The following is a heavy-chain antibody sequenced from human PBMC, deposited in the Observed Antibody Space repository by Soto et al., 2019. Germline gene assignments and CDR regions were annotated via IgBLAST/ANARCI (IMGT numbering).Heavy chain of an antibody. D-gene: IGHD6-19*01. Sequence: QVQLQQWGAGLLKASETLSLTCVVSGGSFSGSFWTWIRQSPGGGLAWLGETSHSGSRNYNQAVHGRVIISVDSSNNHVSLKLSSVTAADSATYFCARGLAYDRPITVAEPFDSWGQGTLVTVSS. CDR1: GGSFSGSF. V-gene: IGHV4-34*02. CDR2: TSHSGSR. J-gene: IGHJ4*02. CDR3: ARGLAYDRPITVAEPFDS.